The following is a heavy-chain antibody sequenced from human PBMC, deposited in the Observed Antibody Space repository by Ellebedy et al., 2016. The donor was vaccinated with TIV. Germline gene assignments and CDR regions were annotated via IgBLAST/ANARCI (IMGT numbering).Heavy chain of an antibody. CDR2: INPSGGST. CDR1: GGTFSSYA. Sequence: ASVKVSXXASGGTFSSYAISWVRQAPGQGLEWMGIINPSGGSTSYAQKFQGRVTMTRDTSTSTVYMELSSLRSEDTAVYYCARDRDCSSTSCRDNDAFDIWGQGTMVTVSS. J-gene: IGHJ3*02. V-gene: IGHV1-46*01. D-gene: IGHD2-2*01. CDR3: ARDRDCSSTSCRDNDAFDI.